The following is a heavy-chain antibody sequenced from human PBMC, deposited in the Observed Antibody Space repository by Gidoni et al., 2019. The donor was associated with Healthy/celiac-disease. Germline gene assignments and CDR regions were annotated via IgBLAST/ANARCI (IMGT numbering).Heavy chain of an antibody. J-gene: IGHJ6*02. Sequence: QVQLQESGPGLVKPSQTLSLTCTGSGGSISSGSYYWSWIRQPAGKGLEWLGRIYTRGSTNYNPSLKSRVTMSVDTSKNHFSLKLSSVTAADTAVYYCARSIAAAGPYYYGMDVWGQGTTVTVSS. CDR3: ARSIAAAGPYYYGMDV. CDR1: GGSISSGSYY. V-gene: IGHV4-61*02. CDR2: IYTRGST. D-gene: IGHD6-13*01.